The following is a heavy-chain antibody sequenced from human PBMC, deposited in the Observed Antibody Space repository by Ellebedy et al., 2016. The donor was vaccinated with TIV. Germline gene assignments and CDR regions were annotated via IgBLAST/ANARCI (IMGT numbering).Heavy chain of an antibody. V-gene: IGHV3-74*01. J-gene: IGHJ4*02. CDR1: GFTFSYYW. Sequence: GESLKISCTASGFTFSYYWMHWVRQAPGKGLEWVSRIDSDGHTTRYADLVEGRFTISRDNAKNTLYLQMNSLRAEDTALYYCARDGDHHVDLHNWGQGPLVTVSS. CDR2: IDSDGHTT. D-gene: IGHD5-12*01. CDR3: ARDGDHHVDLHN.